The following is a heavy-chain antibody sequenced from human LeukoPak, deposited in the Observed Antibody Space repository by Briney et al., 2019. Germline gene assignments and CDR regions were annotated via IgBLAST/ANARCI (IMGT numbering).Heavy chain of an antibody. CDR3: ARDGQQMTTPNSFDY. V-gene: IGHV4-39*07. J-gene: IGHJ4*02. Sequence: NPSETLSLTCTVSGGSISSSSYYWGWIRQPPGKGLEWIGSIYYSGSTYYNPSLKSRVTISVDTSKNQFSLKLSSVTAADTAVYYCARDGQQMTTPNSFDYWGQGTLVTVSS. D-gene: IGHD5-24*01. CDR2: IYYSGST. CDR1: GGSISSSSYY.